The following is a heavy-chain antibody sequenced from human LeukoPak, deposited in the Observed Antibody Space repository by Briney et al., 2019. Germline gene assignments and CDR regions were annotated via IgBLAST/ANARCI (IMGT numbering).Heavy chain of an antibody. CDR1: GYTFTSYG. V-gene: IGHV1-18*04. CDR3: ARGLREYYYYGMDV. D-gene: IGHD3-16*01. J-gene: IGHJ6*04. CDR2: ISAYNGNT. Sequence: ASVKVSCTASGYTFTSYGVSWVRQAPGQGLEWMGWISAYNGNTNYAQKLQGRVTMTTDTSTSTAYMELRSLRSDDTAVYYCARGLREYYYYGMDVWGKGTTVTVSS.